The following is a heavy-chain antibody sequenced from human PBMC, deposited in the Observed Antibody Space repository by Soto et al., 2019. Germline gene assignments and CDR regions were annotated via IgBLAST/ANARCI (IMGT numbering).Heavy chain of an antibody. CDR1: GGSVSSGSYY. CDR3: ARDPLDSSWSRWFDP. J-gene: IGHJ5*02. CDR2: IYYSGST. D-gene: IGHD6-13*01. Sequence: SETLSLTCTVSGGSVSSGSYYWSWIRQPPGKGLEWIGYIYYSGSTNYNPSLKSRVTISVDTSKNQFSLKLSSVTAADTAVYYCARDPLDSSWSRWFDPWGQGTLVTVSS. V-gene: IGHV4-61*01.